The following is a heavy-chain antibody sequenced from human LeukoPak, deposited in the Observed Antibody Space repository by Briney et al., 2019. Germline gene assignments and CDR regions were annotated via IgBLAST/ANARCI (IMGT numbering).Heavy chain of an antibody. V-gene: IGHV4-59*12. J-gene: IGHJ4*02. CDR1: GASISDYY. Sequence: SETLSLTCTVSGASISDYYWSWIRQPPGKGLEWIGFFSNSGTTNYNPSLKSRVTMSVDTSKNQFSLKLSSVTAADTAVHYCARGSNWGDYWGQGTLVTVSS. CDR2: FSNSGTT. D-gene: IGHD7-27*01. CDR3: ARGSNWGDY.